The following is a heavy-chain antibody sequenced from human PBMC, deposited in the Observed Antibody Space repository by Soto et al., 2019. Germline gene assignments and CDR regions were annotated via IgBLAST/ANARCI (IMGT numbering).Heavy chain of an antibody. CDR1: GERKASSA. Sequence: PAELCCKECGERKASSARQWVRQAPGQRLEWMGWINAGNGNTKYSQKFQGRVTITRDTSASTAYMELSSLRSEDTAVYYCARDLGGWPDYWGQGTLVTVSS. J-gene: IGHJ4*02. D-gene: IGHD2-15*01. V-gene: IGHV1-3*01. CDR3: ARDLGGWPDY. CDR2: INAGNGNT.